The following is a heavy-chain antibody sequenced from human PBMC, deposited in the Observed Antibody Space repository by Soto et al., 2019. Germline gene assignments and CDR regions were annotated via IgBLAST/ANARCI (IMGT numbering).Heavy chain of an antibody. Sequence: QVQLVQSGAEVKKPGASVKVSCKASGYTFTSYGISWVRQAPGQGLEWMGWISAYNGNTNYAQKLQGRVTMTTDTSTSTAYMELRSLRSDDTAVYYCASTSFTYYDFWSGYSFDYWGQGTLVTVSS. V-gene: IGHV1-18*01. CDR1: GYTFTSYG. D-gene: IGHD3-3*01. CDR3: ASTSFTYYDFWSGYSFDY. CDR2: ISAYNGNT. J-gene: IGHJ4*02.